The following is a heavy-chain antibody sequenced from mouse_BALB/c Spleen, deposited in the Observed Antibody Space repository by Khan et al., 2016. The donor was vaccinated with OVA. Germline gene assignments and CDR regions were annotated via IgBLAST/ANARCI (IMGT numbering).Heavy chain of an antibody. Sequence: EVELVESGGGLVKPGGSLKVSCAASGFTFSNYAMSWVRRTPEKRMEWVASISSGGDTYYPDSMKGRFSISRDNARNILYLQMSSLRSEDTAMYYCARDYWFVYWGQGTLVTVSA. V-gene: IGHV5-6-5*01. CDR2: ISSGGDT. J-gene: IGHJ3*01. CDR1: GFTFSNYA. CDR3: ARDYWFVY.